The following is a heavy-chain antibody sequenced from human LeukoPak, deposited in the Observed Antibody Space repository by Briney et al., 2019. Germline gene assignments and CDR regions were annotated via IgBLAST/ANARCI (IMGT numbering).Heavy chain of an antibody. V-gene: IGHV4-59*08. Sequence: SETLSLTCTVSGGSISSYYWSWIRQPPGKGLEWIGYIYYSGSTNYNPSLKSRVTISVDTSKNQFSLKLSSVTAADTAVYYCARLSRDSSGFDYWSQGTLVTVSS. CDR2: IYYSGST. J-gene: IGHJ4*02. D-gene: IGHD3-22*01. CDR1: GGSISSYY. CDR3: ARLSRDSSGFDY.